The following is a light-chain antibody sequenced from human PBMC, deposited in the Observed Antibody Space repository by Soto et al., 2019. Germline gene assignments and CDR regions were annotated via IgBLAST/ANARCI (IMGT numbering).Light chain of an antibody. CDR1: SSDVGGYNF. V-gene: IGLV2-11*01. CDR3: CSYAGSYTWV. CDR2: DVS. J-gene: IGLJ3*02. Sequence: QSVLTQPRSVSGSPGQSVTISCTGTSSDVGGYNFVSWYQQHPGKAPKLIIYDVSKRPSGVPDRFSGSKSGNTASLTISGLQAEDEADYYCCSYAGSYTWVFGGGTQLPS.